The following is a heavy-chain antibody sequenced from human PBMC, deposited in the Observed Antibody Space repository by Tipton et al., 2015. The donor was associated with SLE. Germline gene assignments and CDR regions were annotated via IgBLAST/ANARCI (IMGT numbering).Heavy chain of an antibody. D-gene: IGHD2/OR15-2a*01. CDR1: GGSFSGYY. V-gene: IGHV4-34*01. CDR3: ARGLFYVGGGYIWFDP. Sequence: TLSLTCAVYGGSFSGYYWSWIRQPPGKGLEWIGEINHSGSTNYNPSLKSRVTISVDTSKNQFSLKLSSVTAADTAVYYCARGLFYVGGGYIWFDPWGQGTLVTVSS. J-gene: IGHJ5*02. CDR2: INHSGST.